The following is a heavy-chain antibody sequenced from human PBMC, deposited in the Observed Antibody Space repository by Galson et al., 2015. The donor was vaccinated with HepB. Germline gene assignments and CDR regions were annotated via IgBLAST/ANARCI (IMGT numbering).Heavy chain of an antibody. CDR1: GFTFNKHA. CDR3: AKAVGGQYYGSGRYSDY. J-gene: IGHJ4*02. CDR2: VSGGGAYT. V-gene: IGHV3-23*01. D-gene: IGHD3-10*01. Sequence: SLRLSCAASGFTFNKHAMSWVRQAPGKGLEWVAVVSGGGAYTFYADSVKGRFTISRDNWKNTLYLQMKGLRADDTALYYCAKAVGGQYYGSGRYSDYWGQGTLVTVSP.